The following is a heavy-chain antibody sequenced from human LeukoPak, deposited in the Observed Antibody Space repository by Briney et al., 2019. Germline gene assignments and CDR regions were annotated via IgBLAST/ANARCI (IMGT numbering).Heavy chain of an antibody. CDR1: GGSISSYY. CDR2: IYTSGST. J-gene: IGHJ4*02. Sequence: PSETLSLTCTVSGGSISSYYWSWIRQPAGKGLEWIGRIYTSGSTTYNPSLKSRVTMSADTSKNQLSLKLSSVTAAVTAVYYCARDYYDSSGYPFCDYWGQGTLVTVSS. D-gene: IGHD3-22*01. CDR3: ARDYYDSSGYPFCDY. V-gene: IGHV4-4*07.